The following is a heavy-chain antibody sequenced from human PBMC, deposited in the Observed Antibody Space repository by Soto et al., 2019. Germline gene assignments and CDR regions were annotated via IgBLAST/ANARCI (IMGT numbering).Heavy chain of an antibody. D-gene: IGHD6-19*01. J-gene: IGHJ4*02. V-gene: IGHV4-59*01. CDR1: GGSISSYY. CDR3: ARDGHGSSGWKYFDY. CDR2: IYYSGST. Sequence: SETLSLTCTVSGGSISSYYWSWIRQPPGKGLGWIGYIYYSGSTNYNPSLKSRVTISVDTSKNQFSLKLSSVTAADTAVYYCARDGHGSSGWKYFDYWGQGTLVTVSS.